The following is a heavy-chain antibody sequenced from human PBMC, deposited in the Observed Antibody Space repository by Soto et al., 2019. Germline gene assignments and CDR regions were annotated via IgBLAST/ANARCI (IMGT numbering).Heavy chain of an antibody. CDR3: AKVPAALILRFDY. Sequence: TGGSLRLSCAASGFTFSSYSMNWVRQAPGKGLEWVSAISSSSSSTYYADSVKGRFTISRDNAKNTLYLQMNSLRAEDTAVYYCAKVPAALILRFDYWGQGTLVTVSS. CDR2: ISSSSSST. CDR1: GFTFSSYS. D-gene: IGHD3-16*01. V-gene: IGHV3-23*01. J-gene: IGHJ4*02.